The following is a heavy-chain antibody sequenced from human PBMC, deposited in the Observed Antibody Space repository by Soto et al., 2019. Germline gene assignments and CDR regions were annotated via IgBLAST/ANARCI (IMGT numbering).Heavy chain of an antibody. V-gene: IGHV4-39*01. CDR3: ARPRGSTTWFWYFDL. Sequence: QLQLQESGPGLVKPSETLSLTCTVSSGSISSSSYYWGWIRQPPGKGLEWIGSMHYNGNKYYNPSLKRRITMSVDTSKNQFSLMLSSVTAADTAVYYCARPRGSTTWFWYFDLWGRGTLVTVSS. CDR1: SGSISSSSYY. J-gene: IGHJ2*01. CDR2: MHYNGNK. D-gene: IGHD2-15*01.